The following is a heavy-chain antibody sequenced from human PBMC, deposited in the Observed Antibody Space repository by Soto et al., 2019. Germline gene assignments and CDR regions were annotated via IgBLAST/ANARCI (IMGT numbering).Heavy chain of an antibody. Sequence: QVQLVESGGGVVQPGRSLRLSCAASGFTFSSYGMHWVRQAPGKGLEWVAVISYDGSNKYYADSVKGRFTISRDNSKNTLYLQMNRLRADDTAVYYCAKQNSSGWYGRYFDLWGRSTLVTVSS. D-gene: IGHD6-19*01. J-gene: IGHJ2*01. CDR1: GFTFSSYG. CDR2: ISYDGSNK. CDR3: AKQNSSGWYGRYFDL. V-gene: IGHV3-30*18.